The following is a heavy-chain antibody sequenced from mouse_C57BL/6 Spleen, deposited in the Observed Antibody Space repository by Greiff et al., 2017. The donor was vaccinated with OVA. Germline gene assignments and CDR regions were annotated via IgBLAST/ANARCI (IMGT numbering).Heavy chain of an antibody. Sequence: QVQLQQPGAELVKPGASVKLSCKASGYTFTSYWMHWVKQRPGRGLEWIGRIDPNSGGTKYNEKFKSKATLTVDKPSSTAYMQLSILTSEDSAVYYCARAPSRGVTTVVEGYYFDYWGQGTTLTVSS. CDR1: GYTFTSYW. J-gene: IGHJ2*01. CDR2: IDPNSGGT. V-gene: IGHV1-72*01. D-gene: IGHD1-1*01. CDR3: ARAPSRGVTTVVEGYYFDY.